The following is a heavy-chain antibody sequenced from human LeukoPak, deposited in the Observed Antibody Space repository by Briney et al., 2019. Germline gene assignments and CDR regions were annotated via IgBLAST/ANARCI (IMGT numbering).Heavy chain of an antibody. V-gene: IGHV4-31*03. J-gene: IGHJ4*02. D-gene: IGHD5-18*01. CDR2: IYYSGST. Sequence: PSQTLSLTCTVSGGSISSGGYYWSWIRQHPGKGLEWIGYIYYSGSTYYNPSLKSRVTISVDTSKNQFSLKLGSVTAADAAVYYCARDAGWIQLWFYFDYWGQGTLVTVSS. CDR3: ARDAGWIQLWFYFDY. CDR1: GGSISSGGYY.